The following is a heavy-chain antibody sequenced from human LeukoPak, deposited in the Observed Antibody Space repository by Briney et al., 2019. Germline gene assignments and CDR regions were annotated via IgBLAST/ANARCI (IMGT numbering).Heavy chain of an antibody. CDR1: GYTFTGYY. V-gene: IGHV1-2*02. D-gene: IGHD3-10*01. Sequence: GASVTVSCKASGYTFTGYYMHWVRQAPGQGLEWMGWINPNSGGTNYAQKFQGRVTMTRDTSISTAYMELSRLRSDDTAVYYCARVHVGSGSYSWFDPWGQGTLVTVSS. CDR3: ARVHVGSGSYSWFDP. J-gene: IGHJ5*02. CDR2: INPNSGGT.